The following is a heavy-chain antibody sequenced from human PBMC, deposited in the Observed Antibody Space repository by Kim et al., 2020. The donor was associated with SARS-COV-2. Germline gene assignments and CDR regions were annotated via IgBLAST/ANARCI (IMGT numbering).Heavy chain of an antibody. D-gene: IGHD1-26*01. Sequence: ASVKVSCRASGYTFTSYAMNWVRQAPGQGLEWMGWINTNTGNPTYAQGFTGRFVFSLDTSVSTAYLQISSLKAEDTAVYYCARGGSSHYYYYGMDVWGQGTTVTVSS. CDR2: INTNTGNP. CDR1: GYTFTSYA. J-gene: IGHJ6*02. CDR3: ARGGSSHYYYYGMDV. V-gene: IGHV7-4-1*02.